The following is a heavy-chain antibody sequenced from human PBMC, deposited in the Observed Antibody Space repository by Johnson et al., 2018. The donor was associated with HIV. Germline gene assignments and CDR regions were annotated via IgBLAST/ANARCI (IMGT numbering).Heavy chain of an antibody. Sequence: EKLVESGGGVVRPGGSLRLSCTTSEFTFDDCGMSWVRQGPGKGLEWVSGINWNGGSTGYADSVKGRFTISRDNSKNTLYLQMNSLRAEDTAVYYCARDSLQWLSEVGDAFDIWGQGTMVTVSS. V-gene: IGHV3-20*04. CDR1: EFTFDDCG. CDR2: INWNGGST. D-gene: IGHD6-19*01. CDR3: ARDSLQWLSEVGDAFDI. J-gene: IGHJ3*02.